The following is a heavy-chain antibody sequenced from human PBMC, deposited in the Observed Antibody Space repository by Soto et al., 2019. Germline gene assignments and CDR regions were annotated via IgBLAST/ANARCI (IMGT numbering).Heavy chain of an antibody. J-gene: IGHJ4*02. CDR3: ARWIEGYGGSDQ. Sequence: EVQLVESGGGLVQPGGSLRLSCVPSGFTVSSHYMSWVRQTPGKGLEWVSVTYSGGTTNYADSVKGRFTISRDNSKNTLYLQMNRLRVDDTAVYYCARWIEGYGGSDQWCQGTLVTVSS. V-gene: IGHV3-66*01. D-gene: IGHD2-2*03. CDR2: TYSGGTT. CDR1: GFTVSSHY.